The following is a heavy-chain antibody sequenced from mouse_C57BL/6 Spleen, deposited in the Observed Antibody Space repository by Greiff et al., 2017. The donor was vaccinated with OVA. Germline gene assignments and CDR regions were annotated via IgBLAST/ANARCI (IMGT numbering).Heavy chain of an antibody. D-gene: IGHD2-4*01. CDR3: ARIYYDYPSSYYAMDY. Sequence: VQGVESGPGLVAPSQSLSITCTVSGFSLTSYAISWVRQPPGKGLEWLGVIWTGGGTNYNSALKSRLSISKDNSKSQVFLKMNSLQTDDTASYYCARIYYDYPSSYYAMDYWGQGTSVTVSS. V-gene: IGHV2-9-1*01. CDR2: IWTGGGT. J-gene: IGHJ4*01. CDR1: GFSLTSYA.